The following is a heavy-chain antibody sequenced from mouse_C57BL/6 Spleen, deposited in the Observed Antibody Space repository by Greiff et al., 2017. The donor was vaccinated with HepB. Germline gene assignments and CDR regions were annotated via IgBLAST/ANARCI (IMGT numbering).Heavy chain of an antibody. J-gene: IGHJ1*03. CDR2: INPSNGGT. D-gene: IGHD2-3*01. CDR3: ARDGDYDGYFHFDV. Sequence: QVQLQQSGTELVKPGASVKLSCKASGYTFTSYWMHWVKQRPGQGLAWIGNINPSNGGTNYNEKFKSKATLTVDKSSSTAYMQLSSLTSEDSAVYYCARDGDYDGYFHFDVWGTGTTVTVSS. V-gene: IGHV1-53*01. CDR1: GYTFTSYW.